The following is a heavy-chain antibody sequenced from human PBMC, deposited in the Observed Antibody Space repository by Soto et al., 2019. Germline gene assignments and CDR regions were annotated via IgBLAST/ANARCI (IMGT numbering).Heavy chain of an antibody. V-gene: IGHV1-2*02. Sequence: GASVKVSCKASGYTFTGYYIHGVQQDTGQGLEWMGWINPNSGGTNYAQKVQGRVTMTTDTSTSTAYMELRSLRSDDTAVYYCARGLASGSSYNQYNWFDPWGQGTLVTVSS. CDR3: ARGLASGSSYNQYNWFDP. CDR1: GYTFTGYY. J-gene: IGHJ5*02. D-gene: IGHD3-10*01. CDR2: INPNSGGT.